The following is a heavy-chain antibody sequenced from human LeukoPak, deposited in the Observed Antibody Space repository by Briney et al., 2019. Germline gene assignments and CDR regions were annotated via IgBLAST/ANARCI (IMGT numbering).Heavy chain of an antibody. J-gene: IGHJ3*02. V-gene: IGHV1-2*02. CDR1: GYSFTDYY. Sequence: GASVKVSCKASGYSFTDYYIHWVRQAPGQGLEWMGWINTKSGGAHYARKFQGRVTMSREASISTAFLDLSRLTSDDTAVYFCARLITIINDAFDIWGQGTLFTVSS. CDR3: ARLITIINDAFDI. CDR2: INTKSGGA. D-gene: IGHD3-22*01.